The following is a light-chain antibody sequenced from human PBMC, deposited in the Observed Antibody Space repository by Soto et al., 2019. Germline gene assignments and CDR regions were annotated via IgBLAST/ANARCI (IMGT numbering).Light chain of an antibody. V-gene: IGKV3-11*01. CDR2: DAS. Sequence: EIVLTQSPATLSLSPGERATLSCRASQSVGKYLAWYQQRPGQAPRLLIYDASDRATGIPARFSGSGSGTDFSLTISSLEPEDFAVYYCQQLSNWPPYTVGQGTKVDIK. CDR1: QSVGKY. J-gene: IGKJ2*01. CDR3: QQLSNWPPYT.